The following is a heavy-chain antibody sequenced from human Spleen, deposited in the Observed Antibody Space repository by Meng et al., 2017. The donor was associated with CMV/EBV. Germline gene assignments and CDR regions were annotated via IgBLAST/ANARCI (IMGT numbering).Heavy chain of an antibody. Sequence: GSLRLSCTVSSGSISSSSYYWGWIRQPPGKGLEWIGSIYYSGSTYYNPSLKSRITISVDTSKNQFSLKVSSVTAADTAVYYCARLPDYYDSSGYYFDYWGQGTLVTVSS. J-gene: IGHJ4*02. CDR1: SGSISSSSYY. D-gene: IGHD3-22*01. V-gene: IGHV4-39*01. CDR2: IYYSGST. CDR3: ARLPDYYDSSGYYFDY.